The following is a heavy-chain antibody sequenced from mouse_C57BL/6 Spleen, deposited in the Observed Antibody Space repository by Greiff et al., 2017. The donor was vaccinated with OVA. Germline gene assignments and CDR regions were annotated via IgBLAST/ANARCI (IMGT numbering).Heavy chain of an antibody. J-gene: IGHJ4*01. CDR1: GFTFSSYA. CDR3: ARDPHYYGSSHYAMDY. Sequence: EVNLVESGGGLVKPGGSLKLSCAASGFTFSSYAMSWVRQTPEKRLEWVATISDGGSYTYYPDNVKGRFTISRDKAKNNLYLQMSHLKSEDTAMYYCARDPHYYGSSHYAMDYWGQGTSVTVSS. D-gene: IGHD1-1*01. V-gene: IGHV5-4*01. CDR2: ISDGGSYT.